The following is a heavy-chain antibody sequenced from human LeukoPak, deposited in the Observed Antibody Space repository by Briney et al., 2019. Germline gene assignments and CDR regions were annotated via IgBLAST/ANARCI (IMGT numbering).Heavy chain of an antibody. Sequence: SETLSLTCTVSGGSINISYWSWIRQPPATGLEWIGYIYHRGSTNYNPSLKSRITVSVDTSKNQFSLKVTSVTAADTAVYYCARSGVFSGYDAFDIWGQGTMVTVSS. J-gene: IGHJ3*02. D-gene: IGHD3-9*01. CDR3: ARSGVFSGYDAFDI. V-gene: IGHV4-59*08. CDR1: GGSINISY. CDR2: IYHRGST.